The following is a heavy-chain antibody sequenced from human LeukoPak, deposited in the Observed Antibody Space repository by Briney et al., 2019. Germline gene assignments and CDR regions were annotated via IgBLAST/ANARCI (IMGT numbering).Heavy chain of an antibody. V-gene: IGHV3-23*01. CDR2: ILDSGYST. CDR3: AKLGGHPLHNYYVGV. Sequence: PGGSLRLSCAASGFTFSSYSMNWVRQAPGKGLEWVSGILDSGYSTYYANSVKGRFTISRDNSNNTLYLQMNSLRAEDTAVYYCAKLGGHPLHNYYVGVWGKGTTVAVSS. CDR1: GFTFSSYS. D-gene: IGHD3-16*01. J-gene: IGHJ6*03.